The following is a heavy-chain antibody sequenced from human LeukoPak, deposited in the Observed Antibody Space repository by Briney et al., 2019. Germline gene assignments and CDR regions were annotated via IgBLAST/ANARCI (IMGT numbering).Heavy chain of an antibody. V-gene: IGHV4-59*08. Sequence: PSETLSLTRTVSGGSISSYYWSWIRQPPGKGLEWIGYIYYSGSTNYNPSLKSRVTISVDTSKNQFSLKLSSVTAADTAVYFCARGTYGYYMDVWGKGTTVTVSS. J-gene: IGHJ6*03. D-gene: IGHD4-17*01. CDR2: IYYSGST. CDR1: GGSISSYY. CDR3: ARGTYGYYMDV.